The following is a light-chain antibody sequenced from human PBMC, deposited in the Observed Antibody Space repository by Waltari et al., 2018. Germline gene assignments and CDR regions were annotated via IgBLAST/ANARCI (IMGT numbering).Light chain of an antibody. CDR2: GAS. CDR1: PSVSRT. CDR3: QHYVRLPAT. V-gene: IGKV3-20*01. J-gene: IGKJ1*01. Sequence: EIVLTQSQGTLSLSPGERATLSCRASPSVSRTLAWYQQKPGQAPRLLIYGASTRATGIPERFSGGGSGTDFSLTISRLEPEDFAVYYCQHYVRLPATFGQGTKVEIK.